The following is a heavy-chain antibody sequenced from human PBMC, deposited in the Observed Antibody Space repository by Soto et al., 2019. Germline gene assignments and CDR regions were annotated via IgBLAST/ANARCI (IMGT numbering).Heavy chain of an antibody. V-gene: IGHV4-4*02. D-gene: IGHD4-17*01. CDR1: GGSISSSNW. Sequence: QVQLQESGPGLVKPSGTLSLTCAVSGGSISSSNWWSWVRQPPGKGMEWIGEIYHSGSTNYNPSPKSRVPISVDKSKNQFSLKLSSVTAADTAVYYCVNSGDYGIDYWGQGTLVTVSS. J-gene: IGHJ4*02. CDR3: VNSGDYGIDY. CDR2: IYHSGST.